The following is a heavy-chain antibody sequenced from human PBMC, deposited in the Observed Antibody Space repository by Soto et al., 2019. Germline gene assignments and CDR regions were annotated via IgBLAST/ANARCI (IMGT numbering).Heavy chain of an antibody. D-gene: IGHD1-7*01. CDR3: SGETGTTMVDRDY. CDR2: INHSGST. Sequence: SETLSLTCAVYGGSFSGYYWSWIRQPPGKGLEWIGEINHSGSTNYNPSLKSRVTISVDTSKNQFSLKLSSVTAADTAVYYCSGETGTTMVDRDYWGQGTLVTVSS. J-gene: IGHJ4*02. V-gene: IGHV4-34*01. CDR1: GGSFSGYY.